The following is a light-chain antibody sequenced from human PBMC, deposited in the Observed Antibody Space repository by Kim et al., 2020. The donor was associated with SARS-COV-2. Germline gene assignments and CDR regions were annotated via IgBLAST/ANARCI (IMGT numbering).Light chain of an antibody. CDR3: AAWDDSLSGYV. CDR2: RNN. Sequence: GQRVTISCSGSSSNIGSNYVYWYHQLPGTAPKLRIYRNNQRPSGVPDRFSGSKSGTSASLAISGLRSEDEADYYCAAWDDSLSGYVFGTGTNVTVL. CDR1: SSNIGSNY. V-gene: IGLV1-47*01. J-gene: IGLJ1*01.